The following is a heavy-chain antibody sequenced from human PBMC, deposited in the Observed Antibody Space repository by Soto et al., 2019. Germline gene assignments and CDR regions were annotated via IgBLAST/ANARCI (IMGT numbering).Heavy chain of an antibody. CDR3: ARWSSPSLQGYNWLDP. CDR2: VYPGDSDT. D-gene: IGHD2-2*01. V-gene: IGHV5-51*01. J-gene: IGHJ5*02. CDR1: GYTFAGYW. Sequence: GESLKISCKGSGYTFAGYWIARVRQMPGKGLEWMGIVYPGDSDTRYSPSFQGQVTISADKSITTAYLQWSSLKASDTAMYYCARWSSPSLQGYNWLDPWGQGTLVTVSS.